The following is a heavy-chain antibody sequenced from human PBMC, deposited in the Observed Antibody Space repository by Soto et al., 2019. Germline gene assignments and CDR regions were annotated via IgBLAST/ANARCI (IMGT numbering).Heavy chain of an antibody. CDR1: GDSINSGDYY. CDR3: ARWSGVGVAGMDV. J-gene: IGHJ6*02. Sequence: QVQLQESGPRLVKPLQTLSLTCTVSGDSINSGDYYWSWIRQPTGRGLEWVGYSFYSGITDYNPSLKSRMTISMDTSKNQFSLRLNSGTAAETAVYFCARWSGVGVAGMDVWGQGTTVSVSS. CDR2: SFYSGIT. D-gene: IGHD3-10*01. V-gene: IGHV4-30-4*01.